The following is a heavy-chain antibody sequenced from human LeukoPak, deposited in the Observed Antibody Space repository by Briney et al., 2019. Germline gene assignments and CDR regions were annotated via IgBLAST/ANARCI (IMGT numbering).Heavy chain of an antibody. CDR3: ARNAYEAGNIVGATNDWFDP. CDR1: GYTFTGYY. CDR2: INPNSGGT. Sequence: GASVKVSCKASGYTFTGYYMHWVRQAPGQGLEWMGWINPNSGGTNYAQKFQGWVTMTRDTSISTAYMELSRLRSDDTAVYYCARNAYEAGNIVGATNDWFDPWGQGTLVTVSS. V-gene: IGHV1-2*04. J-gene: IGHJ5*02. D-gene: IGHD1-26*01.